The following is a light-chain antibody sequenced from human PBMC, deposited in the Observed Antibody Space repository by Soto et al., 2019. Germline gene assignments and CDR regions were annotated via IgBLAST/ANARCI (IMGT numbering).Light chain of an antibody. J-gene: IGKJ3*01. CDR3: QQDNSFPFS. Sequence: DIQMTQSPSSVSASVGDRASITCRASQGISNWLAWYQQKPGRAPKLLIYAASSLQSGVSSRFGGSGSWTDFTLTITTLQTEDFATYYCQQDNSFPFSFGPGTKVDI. V-gene: IGKV1D-12*01. CDR1: QGISNW. CDR2: AAS.